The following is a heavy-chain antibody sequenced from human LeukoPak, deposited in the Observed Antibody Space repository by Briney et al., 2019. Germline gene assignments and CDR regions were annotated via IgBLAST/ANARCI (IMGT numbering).Heavy chain of an antibody. CDR3: AKGAGYSSGRNDY. J-gene: IGHJ4*02. D-gene: IGHD6-19*01. V-gene: IGHV3-23*01. Sequence: GGSLRLSCAASGFTFSSYAISWVRQAPRKWIEWVSSISGSGGTTYYADSVKGRFTIYRDNSKNTLYLQMNSLRAEDTVVYYCAKGAGYSSGRNDYWGQGTLVTVSS. CDR2: ISGSGGTT. CDR1: GFTFSSYA.